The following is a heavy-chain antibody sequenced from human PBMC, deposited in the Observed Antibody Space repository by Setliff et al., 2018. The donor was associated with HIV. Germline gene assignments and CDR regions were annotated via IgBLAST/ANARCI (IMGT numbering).Heavy chain of an antibody. CDR1: GYTFTSYG. V-gene: IGHV1-69*13. Sequence: GASVKVSCKASGYTFTSYGISWVRQAPGQGLEWMGGIIPIFGTANYAQKFQGRVTITADESTSTAYMELSSLRSEDTAVYYCARGRRGFDYWGQGTLVTVSS. CDR2: IIPIFGTA. CDR3: ARGRRGFDY. J-gene: IGHJ4*02.